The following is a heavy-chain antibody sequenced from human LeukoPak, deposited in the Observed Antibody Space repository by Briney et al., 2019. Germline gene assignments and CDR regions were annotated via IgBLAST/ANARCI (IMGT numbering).Heavy chain of an antibody. D-gene: IGHD6-13*01. V-gene: IGHV3-21*04. CDR1: GFTFSSYS. CDR2: ISSSSSYI. Sequence: GGSLRLSCAASGFTFSSYSMNWVRQAPGKGLEWVSSISSSSSYIYYADSVKGRFTISRDNSKNTLYLQMNSLRAEDTAVYYCARAPGYSSSWYSNYYYYYMDVWGKGTTVTISS. J-gene: IGHJ6*03. CDR3: ARAPGYSSSWYSNYYYYYMDV.